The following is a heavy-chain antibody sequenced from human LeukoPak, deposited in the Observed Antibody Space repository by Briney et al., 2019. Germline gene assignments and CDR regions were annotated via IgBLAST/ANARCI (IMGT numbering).Heavy chain of an antibody. J-gene: IGHJ4*02. D-gene: IGHD6-19*01. CDR2: ISGSGGST. CDR3: AKDRVNSSGWYQGPEAFDY. CDR1: GFTFSSYA. V-gene: IGHV3-23*01. Sequence: GGSLRLSCAASGFTFSSYAMSWVRQAPGKGLEWVSAISGSGGSTYYADPVKGRFTISRDNSKNTLYLQMNSLRAEDTAVYYCAKDRVNSSGWYQGPEAFDYWGQGTLVTVSS.